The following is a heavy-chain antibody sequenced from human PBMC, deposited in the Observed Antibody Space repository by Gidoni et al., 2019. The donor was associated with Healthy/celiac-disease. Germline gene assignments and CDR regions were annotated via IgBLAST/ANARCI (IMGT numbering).Heavy chain of an antibody. CDR1: GFTFSSFA. CDR2: ISGSGGST. J-gene: IGHJ6*02. CDR3: AKGAAYCGGDGYYSYYYGMDV. V-gene: IGHV3-23*01. Sequence: EVQLLESGGGLVQPGGSLRVSCAASGFTFSSFARSWVRQAPWRGLEWVSAISGSGGSTYDADSWKGRFTITRGTSKNTLNLQMNMLRAEDTAVYYWAKGAAYCGGDGYYSYYYGMDVWGQGTTVTVSS. D-gene: IGHD2-21*01.